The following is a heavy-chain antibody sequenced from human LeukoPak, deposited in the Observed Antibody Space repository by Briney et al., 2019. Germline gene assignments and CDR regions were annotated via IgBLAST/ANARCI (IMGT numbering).Heavy chain of an antibody. CDR3: ARDRGIAVAGTDFDY. CDR2: INHSGST. J-gene: IGHJ4*02. D-gene: IGHD6-19*01. CDR1: GYSISSGYY. Sequence: PSETLSLTCAVSGYSISSGYYWSWIRQPPGKGLEWIGEINHSGSTNYNPSLKSRVTISVDTSKNQFSLKLSSVTAADTAVYYCARDRGIAVAGTDFDYWGQGTLVTVSS. V-gene: IGHV4-34*01.